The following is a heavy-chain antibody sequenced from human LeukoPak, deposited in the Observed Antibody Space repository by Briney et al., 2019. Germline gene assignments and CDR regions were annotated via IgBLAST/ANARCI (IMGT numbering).Heavy chain of an antibody. CDR2: IYYSGST. CDR3: AREESSSSFDY. Sequence: SETLSLTCTVSGGSISTYYWSWIRQPPGKGLEWIGYIYYSGSTNYNPSLKSRVTISVDTSKNQFSLKLGSVTAADTAVYYCAREESSSSFDYWGQGTLVTVSS. J-gene: IGHJ4*02. CDR1: GGSISTYY. V-gene: IGHV4-59*01. D-gene: IGHD6-13*01.